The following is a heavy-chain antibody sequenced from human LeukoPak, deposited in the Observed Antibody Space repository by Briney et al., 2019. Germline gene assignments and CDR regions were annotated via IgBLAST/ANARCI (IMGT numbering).Heavy chain of an antibody. CDR2: IIPIFGTA. CDR1: GGTFSSYA. J-gene: IGHJ4*02. CDR3: ASRTVGATTPFDY. V-gene: IGHV1-69*05. D-gene: IGHD1-26*01. Sequence: ASVKVSCKASGGTFSSYAISWVRQAPGQGLEWMGGIIPIFGTANYAQKLQGRVTITTDESTSTAYMELSSLRSEDTAVYYCASRTVGATTPFDYWGQGTLVTVSS.